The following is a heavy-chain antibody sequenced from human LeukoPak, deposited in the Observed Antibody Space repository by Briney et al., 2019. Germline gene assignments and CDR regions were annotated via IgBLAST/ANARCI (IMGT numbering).Heavy chain of an antibody. CDR3: ASGAAVGASRFDY. Sequence: GGSLRLSCVASEFTFSSYSMNWVRQAPGKGLEWVSYISSSSSTIYYADSVKDRFTISRDNAKNSLYLQMSSLRAEDTAVYYCASGAAVGASRFDYWGQGTLVTVSS. CDR1: EFTFSSYS. V-gene: IGHV3-48*01. D-gene: IGHD6-13*01. CDR2: ISSSSSTI. J-gene: IGHJ4*02.